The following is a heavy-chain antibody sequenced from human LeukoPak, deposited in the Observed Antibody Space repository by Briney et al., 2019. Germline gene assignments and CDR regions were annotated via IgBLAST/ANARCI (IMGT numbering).Heavy chain of an antibody. CDR1: DGSINSYY. D-gene: IGHD2-2*01. V-gene: IGHV4-59*01. CDR2: IYYSGST. CDR3: ARESVVVVPAAPQYYFDY. J-gene: IGHJ4*02. Sequence: PSETLSLTCSVSDGSINSYYWSWIRQPPGKGLEWIGYIYYSGSTNYNPSLKSRVTISVDTSKNQFSLKLSSVTAADTAVYYCARESVVVVPAAPQYYFDYWGQGTLVTVSS.